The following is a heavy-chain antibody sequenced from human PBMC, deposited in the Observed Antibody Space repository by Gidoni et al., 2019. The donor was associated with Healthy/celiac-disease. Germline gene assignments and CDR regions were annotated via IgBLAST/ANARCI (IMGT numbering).Heavy chain of an antibody. D-gene: IGHD6-13*01. CDR3: TRQPIAAAGTTIYYYGMDV. Sequence: EVQLVESGGGLVQPGGSLKLSCAASGFTFSGSAMHWVRQASGKGLEWVGRIRSKANSYATAYAASVKGRFTISRDDSKNTAYLQMNSLKTEDTAVYYCTRQPIAAAGTTIYYYGMDVWGQGTTVTVSS. CDR2: IRSKANSYAT. V-gene: IGHV3-73*02. CDR1: GFTFSGSA. J-gene: IGHJ6*02.